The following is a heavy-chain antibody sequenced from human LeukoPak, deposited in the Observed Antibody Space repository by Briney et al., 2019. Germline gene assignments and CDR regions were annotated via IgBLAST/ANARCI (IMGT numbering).Heavy chain of an antibody. J-gene: IGHJ4*02. CDR3: AGARIYSGSNGGYFDY. D-gene: IGHD1-26*01. Sequence: SQTLSLTCTVSGGSISSGGYYWSWIRQHPGKGLEWIGYIYYSGSTYYNPSLKSRVTISVDTSKNQFSLKLSSVTAADTAVYYCAGARIYSGSNGGYFDYWGQGTLVTVSS. CDR1: GGSISSGGYY. V-gene: IGHV4-31*03. CDR2: IYYSGST.